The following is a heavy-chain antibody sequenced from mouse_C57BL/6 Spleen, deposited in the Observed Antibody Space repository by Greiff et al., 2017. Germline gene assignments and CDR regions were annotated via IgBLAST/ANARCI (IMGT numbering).Heavy chain of an antibody. D-gene: IGHD2-1*01. J-gene: IGHJ2*01. CDR1: GYTFTSYW. CDR2: IDPSDSYT. Sequence: QVQLQQPGAELVMPGASVKLSCKASGYTFTSYWMHWVKQRPGQGLEWIGEIDPSDSYTNYNQKFKGKFTLTVDKSSSTAYMQLSSLTSEDSAVYYCARDYGNYDFDYWGQGTTLTVSS. V-gene: IGHV1-69*01. CDR3: ARDYGNYDFDY.